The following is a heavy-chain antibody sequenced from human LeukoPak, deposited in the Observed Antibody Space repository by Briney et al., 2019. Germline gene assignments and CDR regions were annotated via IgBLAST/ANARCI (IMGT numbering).Heavy chain of an antibody. CDR3: ARDFSAPVGADGYYYGMDV. J-gene: IGHJ6*02. CDR1: GYTFTGYY. V-gene: IGHV1-2*02. D-gene: IGHD1-26*01. Sequence: GASVKVSFKASGYTFTGYYMHWVRQAPGQGLEWMGWINPNSGGTNYAQKFQGRVTMTRDTSISTAYMELSRLRSDDTAVYYCARDFSAPVGADGYYYGMDVWGQGTTVTVSS. CDR2: INPNSGGT.